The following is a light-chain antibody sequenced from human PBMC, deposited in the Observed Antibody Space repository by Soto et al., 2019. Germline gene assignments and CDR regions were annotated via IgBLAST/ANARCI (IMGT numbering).Light chain of an antibody. J-gene: IGLJ1*01. Sequence: QSVLTQPPSASGSPGQSVTISCTGTSSDVGGYNYVSWYQQHPGKAPKLMIYEVSKRPSGVPDRFSGSKSGNTASLTVSGLQAEDEADYYCSSYACSNNLFGTGTKVTVL. CDR3: SSYACSNNL. CDR1: SSDVGGYNY. V-gene: IGLV2-8*01. CDR2: EVS.